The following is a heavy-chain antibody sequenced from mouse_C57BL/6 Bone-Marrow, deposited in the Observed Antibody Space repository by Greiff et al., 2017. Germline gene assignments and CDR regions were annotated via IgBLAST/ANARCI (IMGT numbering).Heavy chain of an antibody. CDR3: ASDIVTPY. D-gene: IGHD2-12*01. V-gene: IGHV5-6*01. Sequence: EVQRVESGGDLVKPGASLKLSCAASGFTFSSYGMSWVRQTPDKRLEWVATISGVGSYTYYPDSVKGRFTISRDNAKNTLYLQMSSLKSEDTAMYYCASDIVTPYWGQGTLVTVSA. CDR2: ISGVGSYT. J-gene: IGHJ3*01. CDR1: GFTFSSYG.